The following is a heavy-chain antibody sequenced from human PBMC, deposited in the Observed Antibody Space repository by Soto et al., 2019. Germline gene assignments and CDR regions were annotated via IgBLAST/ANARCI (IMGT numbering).Heavy chain of an antibody. CDR2: IIPIFGTA. J-gene: IGHJ6*02. D-gene: IGHD7-27*01. CDR1: GGTFSSYA. CDR3: ASHWGQTKRYYYYGMDV. V-gene: IGHV1-69*12. Sequence: QVQLVQSGAEVKKRGSSVKVSCKASGGTFSSYAISWVRQAPGQGLEWMGGIIPIFGTADYAQNFQGRVTLTADXAXSXXNMELSSLRSEDTAVYYCASHWGQTKRYYYYGMDVWGQGTTVTVSS.